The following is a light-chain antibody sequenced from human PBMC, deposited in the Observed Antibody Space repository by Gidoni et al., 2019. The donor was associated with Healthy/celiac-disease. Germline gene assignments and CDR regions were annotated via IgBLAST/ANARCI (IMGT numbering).Light chain of an antibody. V-gene: IGKV1-39*01. CDR2: AAS. CDR3: QQSYSTPHT. J-gene: IGKJ2*01. Sequence: DIQMTPSPSSLSASVGDRVTITCRSSQSISSDLNWYQQKPGKAPKLLIYAASSLQSGVPSRFSGSGSGTDFTLTISRLQPEDFATYYCQQSYSTPHTFGQGTKLEIK. CDR1: QSISSD.